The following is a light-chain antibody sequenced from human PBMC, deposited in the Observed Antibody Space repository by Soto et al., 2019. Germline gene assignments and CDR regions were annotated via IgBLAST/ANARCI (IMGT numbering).Light chain of an antibody. CDR1: QSISSSF. Sequence: EIVLTQSPGILSLSPGERASLSCGASQSISSSFLAWYQQKPGQAPRLLIYGASSRATGIPDRFSGTGSETDFTLTISRLEPEDFAVYYCQQYDNSSITFGQGTRLEFK. V-gene: IGKV3-20*01. CDR3: QQYDNSSIT. J-gene: IGKJ5*01. CDR2: GAS.